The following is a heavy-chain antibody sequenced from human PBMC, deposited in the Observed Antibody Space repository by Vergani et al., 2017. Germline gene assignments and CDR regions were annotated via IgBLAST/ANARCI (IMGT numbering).Heavy chain of an antibody. Sequence: QVQLQESVPGLVKPFQTLSLTCSVPGVSVSSTAFYWNWIRQPAGKGLEWIGRIYGSGNINYNPPVESRVTISRDTSKNQFSLKVHSVTAADAAVCYCARGETRTYWLDPWCQGAQVIVAS. CDR3: ARGETRTYWLDP. V-gene: IGHV4-61*02. J-gene: IGHJ5*02. D-gene: IGHD1-26*01. CDR2: IYGSGNI. CDR1: GVSVSSTAFY.